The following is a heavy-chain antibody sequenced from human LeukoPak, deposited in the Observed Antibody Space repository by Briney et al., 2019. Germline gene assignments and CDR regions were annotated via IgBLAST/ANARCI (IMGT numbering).Heavy chain of an antibody. V-gene: IGHV4-39*07. CDR1: GGSISSSSYY. D-gene: IGHD6-19*01. CDR2: IYYSGST. J-gene: IGHJ4*02. Sequence: PETLSLTCTVSGGSISSSSYYWGWIRQPPGKGLEWIGSIYYSGSTYYNPSLKSRVTISVDTSKNQFSLKLSSVTAADTAVYYCARVGYSSGWYNYWGRGTLVTVSS. CDR3: ARVGYSSGWYNY.